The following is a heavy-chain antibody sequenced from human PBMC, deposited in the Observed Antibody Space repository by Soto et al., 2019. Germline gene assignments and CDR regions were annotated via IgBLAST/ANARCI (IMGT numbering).Heavy chain of an antibody. CDR1: GFTFSDYY. CDR2: ISSSGSTI. D-gene: IGHD2-15*01. CDR3: ARDPGYCSGGSCGENWFDP. J-gene: IGHJ5*02. Sequence: GGSLRLSCAASGFTFSDYYMSWIRQAPGKGLEWVSYISSSGSTIYYADSVKGRFTISRDNAKNSLYLQMNSLRAEDTAVYYCARDPGYCSGGSCGENWFDPWGQGTLVTVSS. V-gene: IGHV3-11*01.